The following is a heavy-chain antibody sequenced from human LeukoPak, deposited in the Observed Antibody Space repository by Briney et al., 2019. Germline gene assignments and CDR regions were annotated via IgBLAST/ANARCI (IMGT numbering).Heavy chain of an antibody. J-gene: IGHJ5*02. CDR2: IIPIFGTA. D-gene: IGHD6-13*01. CDR3: AGLGVAASGTSRLGYNLFDP. V-gene: IGHV1-69*06. CDR1: GGTFSNYA. Sequence: SVKVSCKASGGTFSNYAISWVRQAPGQGLEWMGGIIPIFGTANNAQKFQGRVTITADKSTSTAYMELSSLRSEDTAVYYCAGLGVAASGTSRLGYNLFDPWGQGTLVTVSS.